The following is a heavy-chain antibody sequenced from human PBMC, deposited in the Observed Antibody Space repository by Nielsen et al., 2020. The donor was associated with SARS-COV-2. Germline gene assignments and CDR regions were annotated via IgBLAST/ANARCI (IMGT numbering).Heavy chain of an antibody. Sequence: GGSLRLSCAASGFTFSSYAMHWVRQAPGKGLEWVTVIYSGGSTYYADSVKGRFTISRDNSKNTLYLQMNSLRAEDTAVYYCASYGADAFDIWGQGTMVTVSS. CDR1: GFTFSSYA. CDR2: IYSGGST. CDR3: ASYGADAFDI. D-gene: IGHD3-10*01. V-gene: IGHV3-66*01. J-gene: IGHJ3*02.